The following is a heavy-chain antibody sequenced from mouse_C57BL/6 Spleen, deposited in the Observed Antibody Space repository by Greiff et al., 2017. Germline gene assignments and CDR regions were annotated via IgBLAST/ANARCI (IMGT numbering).Heavy chain of an antibody. Sequence: EVHLVESGGGLVQPKGSLKLSCAASGFSFNTYAMNWVRQAPGKGLEWVARIRSKSNNYATYYADSVKDRFTISRDDSESMLYLQMNNLKTEDTAMYYWVGASSYPPLGFDVWGTGTTVTVSS. D-gene: IGHD2-10*01. CDR1: GFSFNTYA. CDR2: IRSKSNNYAT. V-gene: IGHV10-1*01. CDR3: VGASSYPPLGFDV. J-gene: IGHJ1*03.